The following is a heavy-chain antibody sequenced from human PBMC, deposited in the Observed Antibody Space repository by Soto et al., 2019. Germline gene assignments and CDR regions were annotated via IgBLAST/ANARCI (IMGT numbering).Heavy chain of an antibody. Sequence: GGSLRLSCAASGFTFSHYGIHWVRQAPGKGLEWVGLSWSGGRGEDCADSVRGRFTISRDYSKTTVYLQMNSLRVEDTAVYYCAKDDDTSSHFSLLDFRGQGTLVTVSS. CDR2: SWSGGRGE. J-gene: IGHJ4*02. CDR3: AKDDDTSSHFSLLDF. CDR1: GFTFSHYG. V-gene: IGHV3-33*06. D-gene: IGHD3-22*01.